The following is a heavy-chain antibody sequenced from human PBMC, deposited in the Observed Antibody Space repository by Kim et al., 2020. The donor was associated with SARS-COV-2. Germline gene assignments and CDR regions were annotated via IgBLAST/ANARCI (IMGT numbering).Heavy chain of an antibody. CDR3: ARQSSSWAGVEDGMDV. V-gene: IGHV5-51*01. J-gene: IGHJ6*02. CDR1: GYSFTSYW. CDR2: IYPADSDT. Sequence: GESLKISCKGSGYSFTSYWIGWVRQMPGKGLEWMGIIYPADSDTRYSPSFQGQVTISADKSISTAYLQWSSLKASDTAMYYCARQSSSWAGVEDGMDVWGQGTTVTVSS. D-gene: IGHD6-13*01.